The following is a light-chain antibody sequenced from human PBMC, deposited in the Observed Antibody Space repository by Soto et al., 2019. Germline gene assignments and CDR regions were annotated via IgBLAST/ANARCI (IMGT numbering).Light chain of an antibody. CDR3: QQSNDLLLK. J-gene: IGKJ1*01. Sequence: EILMAQSPVTLSVSPGERVTLSCRASHSVSDNLAWYQQKPGQAPSLLIYGAFTRATGVPARFSGAGSGTEFTLPIGGLQCEDLALRYSQQSNDLLLKFGQGTKVDIK. CDR2: GAF. CDR1: HSVSDN. V-gene: IGKV3-15*01.